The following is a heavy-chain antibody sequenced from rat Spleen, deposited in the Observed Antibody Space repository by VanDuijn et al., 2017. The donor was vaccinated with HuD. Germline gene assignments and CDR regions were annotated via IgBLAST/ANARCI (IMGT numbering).Heavy chain of an antibody. V-gene: IGHV5-25*01. CDR1: GLTFSNYY. J-gene: IGHJ2*01. Sequence: EVQLVESGGGLVQPGRSMKLSCAASGLTFSNYYMAWVRQAPTKGREWVASISTGVGNNYYRASVKGRFTISTENAKSTLYLQMDSLRSEDTATYYCATMELAHYFDYWGQGVMVTVSS. CDR3: ATMELAHYFDY. CDR2: ISTGVGNN. D-gene: IGHD1-3*01.